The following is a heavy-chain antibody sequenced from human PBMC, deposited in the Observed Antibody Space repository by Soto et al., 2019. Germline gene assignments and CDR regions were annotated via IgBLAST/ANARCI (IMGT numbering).Heavy chain of an antibody. CDR1: GFTFSSYG. CDR2: IWYDGGNK. V-gene: IGHV3-33*01. CDR3: ARNYRRNYYYAMDV. Sequence: GGSLRLSCAASGFTFSSYGMHWVRQAPGKGLEWVAVIWYDGGNKYYADSVKGRFTISRDNSKNTLFLQMDSLRAEDTALYYCARNYRRNYYYAMDVWGQGTTDTVSS. J-gene: IGHJ6*02. D-gene: IGHD4-4*01.